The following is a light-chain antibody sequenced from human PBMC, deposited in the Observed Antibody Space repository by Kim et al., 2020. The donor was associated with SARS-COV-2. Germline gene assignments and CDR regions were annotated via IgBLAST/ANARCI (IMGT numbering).Light chain of an antibody. V-gene: IGLV2-11*01. CDR2: DVS. J-gene: IGLJ2*01. Sequence: GQSCPISCQGTSSDVRGYNYVSWYQQHPGKAPKLLIYDVSKWPSGVRDRFSGSKSGNTASLTISGLQAEDEADYYCCSYAGSYSWVFGGGTQLTVL. CDR3: CSYAGSYSWV. CDR1: SSDVRGYNY.